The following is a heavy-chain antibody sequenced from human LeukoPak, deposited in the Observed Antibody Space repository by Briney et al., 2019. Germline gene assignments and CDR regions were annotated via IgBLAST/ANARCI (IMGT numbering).Heavy chain of an antibody. J-gene: IGHJ3*02. CDR1: GGSISSGDYY. CDR3: ARDEKTYYDFWSGNIPGAFDI. CDR2: IYYSGST. V-gene: IGHV4-30-4*08. Sequence: PSQTLSLTCTVSGGSISSGDYYWSWIRQPPGKGLDWIGYIYYSGSTYYNPSLKSRVTISVDTSKNQFSLKLSSVTAADTAVYYCARDEKTYYDFWSGNIPGAFDIWGQGTMVTVSS. D-gene: IGHD3-3*01.